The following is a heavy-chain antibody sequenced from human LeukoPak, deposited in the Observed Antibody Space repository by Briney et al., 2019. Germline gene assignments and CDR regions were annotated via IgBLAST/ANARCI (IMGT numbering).Heavy chain of an antibody. CDR2: IYYSGST. V-gene: IGHV4-59*01. Sequence: SETLSLTCTVSGGSISSYYLSWIRQPPGKGVGWMWYIYYSGSTNYNPSLKSRVTISVAPYKNPFSLKMSYVTAADTAVYYCVRRRDLVGAIADAFDIWGQGRMVTVYS. D-gene: IGHD1-26*01. CDR1: GGSISSYY. CDR3: VRRRDLVGAIADAFDI. J-gene: IGHJ3*02.